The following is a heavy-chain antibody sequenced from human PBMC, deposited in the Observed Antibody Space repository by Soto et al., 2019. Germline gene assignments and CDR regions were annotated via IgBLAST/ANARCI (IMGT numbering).Heavy chain of an antibody. CDR2: ISYDGSNK. J-gene: IGHJ6*02. CDR1: GFTFSTYV. D-gene: IGHD3-10*01. Sequence: QVQLVESGGGVVQPGRSLRLSCAASGFTFSTYVMHWVHQAPGKGLEWVAVISYDGSNKYYADSVKGRFTISRDNSKNTLYLQINSLRGGDTAVYYCAREVRTYYYNYGMDVWGQGTTVSVSS. CDR3: AREVRTYYYNYGMDV. V-gene: IGHV3-30-3*01.